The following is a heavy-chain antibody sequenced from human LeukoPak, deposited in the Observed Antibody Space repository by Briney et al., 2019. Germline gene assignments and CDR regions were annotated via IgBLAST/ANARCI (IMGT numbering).Heavy chain of an antibody. D-gene: IGHD6-6*01. CDR2: ISGSGGST. CDR3: AKVVTPNFYYYMDV. CDR1: GVTFSSYA. J-gene: IGHJ6*03. Sequence: GGSLRLSCAASGVTFSSYAMSWVRQAPGKGLEWVSAISGSGGSTYYADSVKGRFTISRDNSKNTLYLQMNSLRAEDTAVYYCAKVVTPNFYYYMDVWGAGTTVTVSS. V-gene: IGHV3-23*01.